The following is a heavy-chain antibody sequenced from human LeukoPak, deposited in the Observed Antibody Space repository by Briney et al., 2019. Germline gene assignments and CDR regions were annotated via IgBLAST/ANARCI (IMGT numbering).Heavy chain of an antibody. CDR1: GYSISSGYY. Sequence: SETLSLTCTVSGYSISSGYYWGWFRQPPGKGLEWIGSIFYSGNTYDNLSLKSRVTISVDTSKNQFSLKLNSVTAADTAVYYCARHRSKWLQSSFDYWGQGTLVTVSS. V-gene: IGHV4-38-2*02. CDR3: ARHRSKWLQSSFDY. J-gene: IGHJ4*02. CDR2: IFYSGNT. D-gene: IGHD5-24*01.